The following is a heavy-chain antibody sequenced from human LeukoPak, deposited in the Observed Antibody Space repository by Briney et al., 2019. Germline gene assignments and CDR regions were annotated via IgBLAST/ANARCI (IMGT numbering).Heavy chain of an antibody. CDR3: ARASSSWNAFDH. CDR1: GYTFTSYY. D-gene: IGHD6-13*01. CDR2: INPSGGST. J-gene: IGHJ4*02. V-gene: IGHV1-46*01. Sequence: ASVKVSCKASGYTFTSYYMHRVRRAPGQGLEWMGIINPSGGSTSYAQKFQGRVTMTRDTSTSIVNMELSSLRSEDTAVYYCARASSSWNAFDHWGQGTLVTVSS.